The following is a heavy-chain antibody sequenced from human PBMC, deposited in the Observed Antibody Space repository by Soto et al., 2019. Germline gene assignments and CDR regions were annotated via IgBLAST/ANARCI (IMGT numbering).Heavy chain of an antibody. CDR2: IYYSGST. V-gene: IGHV4-39*01. Sequence: QLQLQESAPGLVKPSETLSLTCTVSGGSISSSSYYWGWIRQPPGKGLEWIGSIYYSGSTYYNPSLKSRGPLSGDQSKNQFSLKLRSVTAADTAVYCCARLTVDDSSGFFDYWGQGTLVTVSS. CDR1: GGSISSSSYY. CDR3: ARLTVDDSSGFFDY. J-gene: IGHJ4*02. D-gene: IGHD3-22*01.